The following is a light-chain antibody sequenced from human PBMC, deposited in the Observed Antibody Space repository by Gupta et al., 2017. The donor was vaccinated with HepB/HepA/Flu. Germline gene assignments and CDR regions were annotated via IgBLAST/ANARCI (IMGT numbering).Light chain of an antibody. Sequence: EIVLTHSPATLSLSPGERATRSCSASQSARSYLAWYQQKPGQAPRLLIYDASNRATGIPARFSGSVSGTDFSLTINSLEPEDFAVYYYQQRSNWPPYTFGQGTKLEIK. CDR2: DAS. V-gene: IGKV3-11*01. CDR3: QQRSNWPPYT. J-gene: IGKJ2*01. CDR1: QSARSY.